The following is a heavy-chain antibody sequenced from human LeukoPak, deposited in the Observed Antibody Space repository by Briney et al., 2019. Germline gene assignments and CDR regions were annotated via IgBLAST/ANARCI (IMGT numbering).Heavy chain of an antibody. CDR2: IYYSGST. J-gene: IGHJ4*02. CDR1: GGSISGYY. V-gene: IGHV4-59*12. CDR3: ARDYGDYEHYLDY. Sequence: KPSETLSLTCTVSGGSISGYYWSWIRQPPGKGLEWIGYIYYSGSTNYNPSLKSRVTISVDTSKNQFSLKLSSVTAADTAVYYCARDYGDYEHYLDYWGQGTLVTVSS. D-gene: IGHD4-17*01.